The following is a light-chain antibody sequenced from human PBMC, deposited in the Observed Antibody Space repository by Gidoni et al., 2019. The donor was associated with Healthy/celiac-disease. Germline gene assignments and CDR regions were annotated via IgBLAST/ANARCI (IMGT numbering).Light chain of an antibody. J-gene: IGKJ2*04. Sequence: EIVLTQSPGTLSLSPGERATLSCRASQSISSSYLAWYQQKPGQAPRLLIYGASSRATGIPDRFSGSGSGTDFTLTISRREPEDFAVYYCQQYGSSRGSFXXXTKLEIK. CDR1: QSISSSY. V-gene: IGKV3-20*01. CDR3: QQYGSSRGS. CDR2: GAS.